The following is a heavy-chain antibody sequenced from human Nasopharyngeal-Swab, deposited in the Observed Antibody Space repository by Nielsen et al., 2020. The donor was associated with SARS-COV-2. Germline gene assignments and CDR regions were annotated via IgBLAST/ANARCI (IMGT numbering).Heavy chain of an antibody. CDR2: IGGSGVKI. V-gene: IGHV3-23*01. D-gene: IGHD7-27*01. Sequence: GESLKISCAASGFTFSTAMSWVRQAPGKGLECVSGIGGSGVKIYYAESVTGRFTISRDNSKNTLYLQMNSLRAEDTAVYYCAREYGTNWQHHFDYWGQGIPVTVSS. CDR1: GFTFSTA. J-gene: IGHJ4*02. CDR3: AREYGTNWQHHFDY.